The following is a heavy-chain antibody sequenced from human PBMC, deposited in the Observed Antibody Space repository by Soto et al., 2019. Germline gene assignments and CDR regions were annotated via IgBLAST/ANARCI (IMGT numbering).Heavy chain of an antibody. D-gene: IGHD3-22*01. CDR1: GFTFSSYA. Sequence: GGSLRLSCAASGFTFSSYAMSWVRQAPGKGLEWVSAISGSGGSTYYADSVKGRFTISRDNSKNTLYLQMNSLRAEDTAVYYCAKEVRNSYDSIWPNYYYYYGMDVWGQGTTVTVSS. V-gene: IGHV3-23*01. J-gene: IGHJ6*02. CDR3: AKEVRNSYDSIWPNYYYYYGMDV. CDR2: ISGSGGST.